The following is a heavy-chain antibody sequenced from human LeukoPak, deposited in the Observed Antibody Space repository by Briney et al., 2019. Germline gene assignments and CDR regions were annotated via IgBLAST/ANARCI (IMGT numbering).Heavy chain of an antibody. CDR2: TFYKSKWYT. CDR1: GDSVSTNSAA. CDR3: ARVPNCSGGSCYSPDI. D-gene: IGHD2-15*01. V-gene: IGHV6-1*01. J-gene: IGHJ3*02. Sequence: SQTLSLTCAISGDSVSTNSAAWNWIRQSPSRGLEWLGRTFYKSKWYTDYAVSVKSRITINPDTSKNQFSLQLNSVTPEDTAVYYCARVPNCSGGSCYSPDIWGQGTMVTVSS.